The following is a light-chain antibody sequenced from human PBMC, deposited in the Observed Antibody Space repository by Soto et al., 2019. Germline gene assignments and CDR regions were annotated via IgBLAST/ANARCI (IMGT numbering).Light chain of an antibody. CDR3: SSYAGSNNLV. Sequence: QSVLTQPASVSGSPGQSITISCTGTSSDVGGHRYVSWYQQHPGRAPKLMIYEVTNRPSGVSNRFSGSKSGNTASLTISGLQAEDEADYYCSSYAGSNNLVFGGGTQLTVL. CDR2: EVT. CDR1: SSDVGGHRY. V-gene: IGLV2-14*03. J-gene: IGLJ2*01.